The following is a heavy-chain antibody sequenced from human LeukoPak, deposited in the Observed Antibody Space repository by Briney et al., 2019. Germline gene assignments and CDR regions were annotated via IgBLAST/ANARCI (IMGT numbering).Heavy chain of an antibody. CDR3: AKDKAVAGTSGYYYYGMDV. CDR2: ISWGGGST. CDR1: GFTFDDYA. Sequence: GGSLRLSCAASGFTFDDYAMLWVRKAPGKGLEGVSLISWGGGSTYYADSVKGRFTISRDNSKNSLYLQMNSLRAEDTALYYCAKDKAVAGTSGYYYYGMDVWGKGTTVTVSS. D-gene: IGHD6-19*01. J-gene: IGHJ6*04. V-gene: IGHV3-43D*04.